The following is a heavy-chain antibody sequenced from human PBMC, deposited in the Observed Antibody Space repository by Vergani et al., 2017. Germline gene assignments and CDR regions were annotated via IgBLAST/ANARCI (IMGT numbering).Heavy chain of an antibody. D-gene: IGHD4-11*01. CDR1: GGSFSGYY. J-gene: IGHJ4*02. Sequence: QVQLQQWGAGLLKPSETLSLTCAVYGGSFSGYYWSWIRQPPGKGLEWIGEINHSGSTNYNPSLKSRVTISVDTSKNQFSLKLSSVTAADTAVYYCARVGKRKRLPVYYFDYWGQGTLVTGSS. V-gene: IGHV4-34*01. CDR2: INHSGST. CDR3: ARVGKRKRLPVYYFDY.